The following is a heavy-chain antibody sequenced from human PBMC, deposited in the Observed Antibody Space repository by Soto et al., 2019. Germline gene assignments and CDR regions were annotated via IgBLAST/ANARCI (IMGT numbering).Heavy chain of an antibody. V-gene: IGHV3-48*01. Sequence: PGGSLRLSCAASGFTFSRNSMNWVRQAPGKGLEWVSYISGNSNTIYYADSVKGRFTISRDNAKNSLYLQMNSLKAEDTAVYYCARDPSMTGTIDYWGQGTPVTVSS. CDR2: ISGNSNTI. D-gene: IGHD1-1*01. CDR3: ARDPSMTGTIDY. J-gene: IGHJ4*02. CDR1: GFTFSRNS.